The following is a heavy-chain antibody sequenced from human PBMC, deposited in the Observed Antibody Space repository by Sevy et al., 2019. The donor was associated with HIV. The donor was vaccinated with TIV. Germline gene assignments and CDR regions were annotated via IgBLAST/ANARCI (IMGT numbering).Heavy chain of an antibody. CDR3: ARHWFDPTTLSGYCSGGSCYGWFDP. CDR1: GGSISSSSYY. Sequence: SETLSLTCTVSGGSISSSSYYWGWIRQPPGKGLEWIGSIYYSGSTYYNPSLKSRVTISVDTSKIQFSLKLSSVTAADTVVYYCARHWFDPTTLSGYCSGGSCYGWFDPWGQGTLVTVSS. V-gene: IGHV4-39*01. D-gene: IGHD2-15*01. CDR2: IYYSGST. J-gene: IGHJ5*02.